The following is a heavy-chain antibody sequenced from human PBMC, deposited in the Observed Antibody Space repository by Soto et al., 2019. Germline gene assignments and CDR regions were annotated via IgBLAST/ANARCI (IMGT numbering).Heavy chain of an antibody. D-gene: IGHD3-3*01. CDR2: MDPNSGST. CDR3: ARERKFDFWRKGLDV. Sequence: ASVKVSCKASGGTFSSYAINWVRQAPGQGLEWLGWMDPNSGSTGYAQNFQGRITMTRNISRNTAHMELSSLQSEDTAFYYCARERKFDFWRKGLDVWGQGTTVTVSS. V-gene: IGHV1-8*02. J-gene: IGHJ6*02. CDR1: GGTFSSYA.